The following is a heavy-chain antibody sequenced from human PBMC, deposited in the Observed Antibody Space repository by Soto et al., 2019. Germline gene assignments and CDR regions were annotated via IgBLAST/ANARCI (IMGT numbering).Heavy chain of an antibody. D-gene: IGHD5-18*01. CDR1: DDSISSGRYY. CDR3: ARDKHSLDGMDA. J-gene: IGHJ6*02. Sequence: PSETLSLTCAVSDDSISSGRYYWSWVRQPPGKGLEWIRHIYYTGSTYYNPSLKSRLTISVDTSKNHFSLKLASVTAADTAIYYCARDKHSLDGMDAWGQGTTVTVSS. V-gene: IGHV4-30-4*01. CDR2: IYYTGST.